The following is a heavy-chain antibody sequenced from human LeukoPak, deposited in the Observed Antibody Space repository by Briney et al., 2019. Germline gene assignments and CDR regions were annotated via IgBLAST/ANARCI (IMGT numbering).Heavy chain of an antibody. D-gene: IGHD3-10*01. J-gene: IGHJ4*02. V-gene: IGHV3-23*01. CDR3: ARDSSMLRGPLVIYYFDF. Sequence: GGSLRLSCAASDFSFITYAMSCVRQAPGKGLEWVSPISGGGDATYYADSVKGRFTISRDNSENTLYLQMNSLRVEDTAVYYCARDSSMLRGPLVIYYFDFWGQGTLVTVSS. CDR2: ISGGGDAT. CDR1: DFSFITYA.